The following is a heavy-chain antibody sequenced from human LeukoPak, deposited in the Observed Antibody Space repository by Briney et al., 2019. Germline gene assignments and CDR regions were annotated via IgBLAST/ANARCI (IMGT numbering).Heavy chain of an antibody. Sequence: SETLSLTCTVSGGSISSYYWSWIRQPPGKGLEWIGYIYYSGSTNYNPSPKSRVTISVDTSKNQFSLKLSSVTAADTAVYYCARVPYFNYYGSGSYGYYYMDVWGKGTTVTISS. D-gene: IGHD3-10*01. CDR1: GGSISSYY. J-gene: IGHJ6*03. CDR2: IYYSGST. CDR3: ARVPYFNYYGSGSYGYYYMDV. V-gene: IGHV4-59*01.